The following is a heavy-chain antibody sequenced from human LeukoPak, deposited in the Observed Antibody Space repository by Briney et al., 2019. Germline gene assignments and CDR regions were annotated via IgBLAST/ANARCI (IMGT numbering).Heavy chain of an antibody. V-gene: IGHV3-48*02. J-gene: IGHJ3*02. CDR3: AIDALLWFGESQGDDAFDI. D-gene: IGHD3-10*01. CDR1: GFTFSSYS. CDR2: ISSSSSTI. Sequence: GGSLRLSCAASGFTFSSYSMNWVRQAPGKGLEWVSYISSSSSTIYYADSVKGRFTISRDNAKNSLYLQMNSLRDEDTAVYYCAIDALLWFGESQGDDAFDIWGQGTMVTVSS.